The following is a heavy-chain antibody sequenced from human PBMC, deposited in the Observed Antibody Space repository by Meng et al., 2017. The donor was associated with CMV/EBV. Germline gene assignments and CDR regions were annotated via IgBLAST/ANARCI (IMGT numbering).Heavy chain of an antibody. CDR1: VYTFTGYY. J-gene: IGHJ4*02. CDR2: IIPIFGTA. V-gene: IGHV1-69*01. CDR3: ARGSGAGTTWSYFDY. Sequence: VRPLQSGAWGKKPGASVKVSWKASVYTFTGYYLHWVRQAPGQGLEWMGGIIPIFGTANYAQKFQGRVTITADESTSTAYMELSSLRSEDTAVYYCARGSGAGTTWSYFDYWGQGTLVTVSS. D-gene: IGHD1-7*01.